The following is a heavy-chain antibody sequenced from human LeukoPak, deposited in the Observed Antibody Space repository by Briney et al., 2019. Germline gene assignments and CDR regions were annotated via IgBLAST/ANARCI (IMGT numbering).Heavy chain of an antibody. D-gene: IGHD5-24*01. CDR3: ARDGRDGYNLHYYYYYGMDV. CDR2: IYSGGST. J-gene: IGHJ6*02. V-gene: IGHV3-66*01. Sequence: GGSLRLSCAASGFTVSSNYMSWVRQAPGQGLEWVSVIYSGGSTYYADSVKGRFTISRDNSKNTLYLQMNSLRAEDTAVYYCARDGRDGYNLHYYYYYGMDVWGQGTTVTVSS. CDR1: GFTVSSNY.